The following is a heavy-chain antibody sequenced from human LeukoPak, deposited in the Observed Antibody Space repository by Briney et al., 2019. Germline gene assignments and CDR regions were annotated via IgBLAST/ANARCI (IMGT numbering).Heavy chain of an antibody. V-gene: IGHV1-2*02. CDR3: ARGSNDGGRSYYYYYMDV. Sequence: ASVKVSCKASGYTFTSYYMHWVRQAPGQGLEWMGWINPNSGGTNYAQKFQGRVTMTRDTSISTAYMELSRLRSDDTAVYYCARGSNDGGRSYYYYYMDVWGKGTTVTVSS. CDR1: GYTFTSYY. J-gene: IGHJ6*03. D-gene: IGHD3-10*01. CDR2: INPNSGGT.